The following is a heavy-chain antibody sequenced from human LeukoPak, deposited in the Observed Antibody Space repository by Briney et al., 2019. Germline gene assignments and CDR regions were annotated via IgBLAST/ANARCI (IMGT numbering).Heavy chain of an antibody. V-gene: IGHV3-23*01. Sequence: PGGSLRLSCAASGFTFSSYAMSWVRQAPGKGLEWVSAISGSGGSTYYADSVKGRFTISRDNSKNTLYLQMNSLRAEDTAVYYCAKVSLPLLWFGELIDYWGQGTLVTVSS. J-gene: IGHJ4*02. D-gene: IGHD3-10*01. CDR2: ISGSGGST. CDR3: AKVSLPLLWFGELIDY. CDR1: GFTFSSYA.